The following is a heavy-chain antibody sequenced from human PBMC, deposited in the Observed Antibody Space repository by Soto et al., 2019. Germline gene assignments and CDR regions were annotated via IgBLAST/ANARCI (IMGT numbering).Heavy chain of an antibody. J-gene: IGHJ4*02. CDR1: GSTFTSSI. V-gene: IGHV1-3*01. CDR2: INAGNGNT. Sequence: ASVKVSCKASGSTFTSSIIHWVRQAPEQRPEWTGWINAGNGNTKYSQRIQDRITITRDRDTSASTAYMQLSSLRSEDTAVYYCASDPHLDSWGQGTLVTVSS. CDR3: ASDPHLDS.